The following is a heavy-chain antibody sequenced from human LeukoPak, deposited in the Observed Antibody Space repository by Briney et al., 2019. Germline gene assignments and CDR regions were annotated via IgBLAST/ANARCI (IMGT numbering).Heavy chain of an antibody. V-gene: IGHV4-39*01. CDR3: ARPRAYCGGDCYPNNWFDP. D-gene: IGHD2-21*02. CDR1: GGSISSSSYY. J-gene: IGHJ5*02. Sequence: SETLSLTCTVSGGSISSSSYYWGWIRQPPGKGLEWIGSIYCSGSTYYNPSLKSRVTISVDTSKNQFSLKLSSVTAADTAVYYCARPRAYCGGDCYPNNWFDPWGQGTLVTVSS. CDR2: IYCSGST.